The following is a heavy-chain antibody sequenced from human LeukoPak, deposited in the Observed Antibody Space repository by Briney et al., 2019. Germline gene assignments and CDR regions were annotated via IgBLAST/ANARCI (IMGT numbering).Heavy chain of an antibody. V-gene: IGHV4-30-4*08. Sequence: PSETLSLTCTVSGGSISSGDYYWSWIRQPPGKGLEWIGYIYYSGSTYYNPSLKSRVTISVDTSKNQFSLKLSSVTAADTAVYYCAATYYDFWSGYYPFDYWGQGTLVTVSS. CDR1: GGSISSGDYY. J-gene: IGHJ4*02. CDR2: IYYSGST. D-gene: IGHD3-3*01. CDR3: AATYYDFWSGYYPFDY.